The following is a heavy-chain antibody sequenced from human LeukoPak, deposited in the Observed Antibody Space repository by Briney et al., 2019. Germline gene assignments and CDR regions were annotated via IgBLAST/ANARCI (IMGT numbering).Heavy chain of an antibody. CDR1: GYTFTSYG. V-gene: IGHV1-18*01. J-gene: IGHJ4*02. CDR3: ARATVGGYNQAYFDY. Sequence: ASVKVSCKASGYTFTSYGISWVRQAPGQGLEWMGWISAYNGNTNYAQKLQGRVTMTTDTSTSTAYMELRSLRSDDTAVYYCARATVGGYNQAYFDYWGRGTLVTVSS. CDR2: ISAYNGNT. D-gene: IGHD5-24*01.